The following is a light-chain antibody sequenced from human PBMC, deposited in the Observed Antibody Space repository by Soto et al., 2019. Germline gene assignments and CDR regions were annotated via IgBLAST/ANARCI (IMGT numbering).Light chain of an antibody. CDR3: KQYDSWSPLT. J-gene: IGKJ4*02. Sequence: IVMTQSPVTLSVSPGKRATLSCRASQSINRKLAWYQQRPGQAPRLLISDASIRATGIPARFSGSGSGTEFTLPISSLQSEDFAVYYCKQYDSWSPLTFGGGTRVEIK. CDR2: DAS. CDR1: QSINRK. V-gene: IGKV3-15*01.